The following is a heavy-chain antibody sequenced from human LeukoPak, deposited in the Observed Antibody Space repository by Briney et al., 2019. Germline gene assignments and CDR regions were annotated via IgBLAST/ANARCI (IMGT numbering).Heavy chain of an antibody. CDR2: IYTTGST. CDR1: GGSIGTDY. Sequence: SETLSLTCTVSGGSIGTDYWSWIRQPAGKGLEWIGRIYTTGSTDYNPSLMSRITMSVDTSKNQFSLKLSSVTAADTAVYYCARVGYARDTAMGYFDYWGQGTLVTVSS. J-gene: IGHJ4*02. D-gene: IGHD5-18*01. CDR3: ARVGYARDTAMGYFDY. V-gene: IGHV4-4*07.